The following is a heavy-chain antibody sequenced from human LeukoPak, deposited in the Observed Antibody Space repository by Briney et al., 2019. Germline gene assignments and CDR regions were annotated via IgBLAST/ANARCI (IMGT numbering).Heavy chain of an antibody. V-gene: IGHV3-23*01. CDR2: ISGSGGTT. Sequence: PGGSLRLSCAASGFTFSSYAMSWVRQAPGKGLEWVSGISGSGGTTYYADSAQGRFTISRDNSKKTLFLQMSSLRAEDTAVYYCAKGDVVTAILPLDYWGQGTLVIVSS. J-gene: IGHJ4*02. CDR1: GFTFSSYA. CDR3: AKGDVVTAILPLDY. D-gene: IGHD5-12*01.